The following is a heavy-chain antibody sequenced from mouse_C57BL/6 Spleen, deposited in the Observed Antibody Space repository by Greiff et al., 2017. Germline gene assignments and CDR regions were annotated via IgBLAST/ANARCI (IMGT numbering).Heavy chain of an antibody. J-gene: IGHJ2*01. D-gene: IGHD1-1*01. CDR3: ARYMTVVATYDY. CDR1: GFTFTDYY. Sequence: DVKLVESGGGLVQPGGSLSLSCAASGFTFTDYYMSWVRQPPGKALEWLGFIRNKANGYTTEYSASVKGRFTISRDNSQSILYLQMNALRAEDSATYDCARYMTVVATYDYWGQGTTLTVSS. V-gene: IGHV7-3*01. CDR2: IRNKANGYTT.